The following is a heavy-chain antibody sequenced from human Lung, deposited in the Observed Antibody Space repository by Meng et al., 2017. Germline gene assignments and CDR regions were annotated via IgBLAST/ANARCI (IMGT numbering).Heavy chain of an antibody. Sequence: EVQLVESGGGLVTPGGPLRLSRAASGFTFSNYSMNWVRQAPGKELEWVSSISSDSRYIFYADSVKGRFTISRDNGKKLLYLQMNSLSPEDTAVFYCARFETVGVATGDFWGQGTLVTVSS. J-gene: IGHJ4*02. CDR2: ISSDSRYI. CDR1: GFTFSNYS. D-gene: IGHD2-15*01. CDR3: ARFETVGVATGDF. V-gene: IGHV3-21*01.